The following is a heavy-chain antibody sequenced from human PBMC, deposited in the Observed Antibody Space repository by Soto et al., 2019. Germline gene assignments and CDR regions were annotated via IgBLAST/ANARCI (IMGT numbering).Heavy chain of an antibody. D-gene: IGHD5-12*01. J-gene: IGHJ4*02. Sequence: GGSLRLSCTASVLTFGNYAISWVRQAPGKGLVWVSRIKGDGSETNYADSVKGRFTISRDNAKNTLYLQLNSLRAEDTAVYYCLRGNSGYGNFDYWGQGTRVTVSS. CDR1: VLTFGNYA. CDR3: LRGNSGYGNFDY. V-gene: IGHV3-74*01. CDR2: IKGDGSET.